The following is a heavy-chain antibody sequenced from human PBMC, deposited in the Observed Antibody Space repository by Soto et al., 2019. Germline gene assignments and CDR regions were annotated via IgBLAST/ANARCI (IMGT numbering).Heavy chain of an antibody. CDR1: GFTFSSYS. V-gene: IGHV3-48*02. CDR2: ISSSSSTI. D-gene: IGHD1-26*01. Sequence: GGSLRLSCAASGFTFSSYSMNWVRQAPGKGLEWVSYISSSSSTIYYADSVKGRFTISRDNAKNSLYLQMNSLRDEDTAVYYCATDLRGSYYPHFDYWGQGTLVTVSS. J-gene: IGHJ4*02. CDR3: ATDLRGSYYPHFDY.